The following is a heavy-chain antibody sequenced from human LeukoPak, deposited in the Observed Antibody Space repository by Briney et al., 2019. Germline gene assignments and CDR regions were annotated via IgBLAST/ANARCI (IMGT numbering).Heavy chain of an antibody. J-gene: IGHJ4*02. D-gene: IGHD3-22*01. CDR2: TRNKGDSYTS. CDR1: GFTFSSYA. V-gene: IGHV3-72*01. CDR3: ARGSSMYYYDTNGYYPFHY. Sequence: GGSLRLSCAASGFTFSSYAMSWVRQAPGKGLEWVGRTRNKGDSYTSEYAASVRGRFSISRDDSKKSLYLHMNSLKTEDTAVYYCARGSSMYYYDTNGYYPFHYWGRGTLVTVSS.